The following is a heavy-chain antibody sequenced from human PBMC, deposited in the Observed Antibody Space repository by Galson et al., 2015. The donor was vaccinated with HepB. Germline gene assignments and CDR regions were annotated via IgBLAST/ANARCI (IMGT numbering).Heavy chain of an antibody. CDR1: GFTFSSYN. V-gene: IGHV3-21*01. CDR3: VRDPPLGTPFDY. Sequence: SLRLSCAASGFTFSSYNMNWVRQAPGKGLEWVSSISTGSNHIYYADSVKGRFTISRDNAKNSLFLQMNSLRAEDTALYYCVRDPPLGTPFDYWGQGTPVTVSS. D-gene: IGHD7-27*01. CDR2: ISTGSNHI. J-gene: IGHJ4*02.